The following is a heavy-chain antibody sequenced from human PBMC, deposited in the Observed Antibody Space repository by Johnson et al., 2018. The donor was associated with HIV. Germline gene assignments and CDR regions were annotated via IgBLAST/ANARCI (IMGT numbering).Heavy chain of an antibody. V-gene: IGHV3-30-3*01. Sequence: QVQLVESGGGVVQPGRSLRLSCAASGFTFSSYAMHWVRQAPGKGLEWVAVISYDGSNKYYADSVKGRFTISRDTSKNTLYLQMNSLRAEDTAVYYCAKGRGGGEAFDIWGQGTMVTVSS. J-gene: IGHJ3*02. CDR3: AKGRGGGEAFDI. CDR1: GFTFSSYA. CDR2: ISYDGSNK.